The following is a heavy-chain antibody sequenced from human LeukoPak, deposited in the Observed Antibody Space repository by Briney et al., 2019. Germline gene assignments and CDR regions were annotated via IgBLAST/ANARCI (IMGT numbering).Heavy chain of an antibody. J-gene: IGHJ5*02. CDR2: ISGSSSSI. V-gene: IGHV3-21*01. CDR1: GFTFSSYS. D-gene: IGHD3-10*01. Sequence: GGSLRLSCAASGFTFSSYSMNWVRQAPGKGLEWVSSISGSSSSIYYADSVKGRFTISKNSLYLQMNSLRAEDTAVYYCARGPGSGRNYNWFDPRGQGTLVTVSS. CDR3: ARGPGSGRNYNWFDP.